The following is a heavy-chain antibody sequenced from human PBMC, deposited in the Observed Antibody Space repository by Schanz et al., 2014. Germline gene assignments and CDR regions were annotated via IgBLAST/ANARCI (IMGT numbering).Heavy chain of an antibody. D-gene: IGHD1-1*01. V-gene: IGHV3-48*03. Sequence: EVQLLESGGGLVQPGGSLRLSCATSGFSFSSYAINWVRQAPGKGLEWISYITYNGGTIYYADSVKGRFTISRDNAKNSLFLQMNSLRPEDTAVYYCARGRVLESWGQGTLXTVSS. CDR3: ARGRVLES. CDR2: ITYNGGTI. CDR1: GFSFSSYA. J-gene: IGHJ5*02.